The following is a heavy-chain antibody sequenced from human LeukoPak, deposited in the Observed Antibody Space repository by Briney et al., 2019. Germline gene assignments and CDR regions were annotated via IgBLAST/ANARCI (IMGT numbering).Heavy chain of an antibody. J-gene: IGHJ6*04. CDR3: ARLPYGSGYWLHREGRDV. CDR1: GGSISSGSYY. CDR2: IYTSGST. D-gene: IGHD3-10*01. V-gene: IGHV4-61*02. Sequence: SQTLSLTCTVSGGSISSGSYYWSWIRQPAGKGLEWIGRIYTSGSTNYNPSLKSRVTISVDTSKKQFSLNLTSVTAADTAVYYCARLPYGSGYWLHREGRDVWGKGTTVTIFS.